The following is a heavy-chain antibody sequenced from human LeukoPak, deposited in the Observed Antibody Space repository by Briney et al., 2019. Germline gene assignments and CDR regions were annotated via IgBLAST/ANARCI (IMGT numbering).Heavy chain of an antibody. CDR3: ARDYEPSSLNYYYYGMDV. D-gene: IGHD3-3*01. Sequence: SETLSLTCAVSGGSFSGYYWSWIRQPPGKGLEWIGEINHSGSTNYNPSLKSRVTISVDTSKNQFSLKLSSVTAADTAVYYCARDYEPSSLNYYYYGMDVWGQGTTVTVSS. CDR1: GGSFSGYY. J-gene: IGHJ6*02. CDR2: INHSGST. V-gene: IGHV4-34*01.